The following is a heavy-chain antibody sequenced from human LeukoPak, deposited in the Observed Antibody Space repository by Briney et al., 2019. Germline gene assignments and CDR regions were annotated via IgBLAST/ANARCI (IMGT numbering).Heavy chain of an antibody. V-gene: IGHV1-69*13. J-gene: IGHJ4*02. CDR2: IIPIFGTA. D-gene: IGHD4-23*01. CDR3: ARVLDEATVVE. Sequence: SVKVSCTASGCTFSSYAISWVRQAPGQGLEWMGGIIPIFGTANYAQKFQGRVTITADESTSTAYMELSSLRSEDTAVYYCARVLDEATVVEWGQGTLVTVSS. CDR1: GCTFSSYA.